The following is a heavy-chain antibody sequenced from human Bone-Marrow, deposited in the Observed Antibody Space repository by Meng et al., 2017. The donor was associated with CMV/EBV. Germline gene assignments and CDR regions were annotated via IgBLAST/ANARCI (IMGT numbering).Heavy chain of an antibody. Sequence: GGSLRLSCAASGLRFGDFAISWVRQAPGKGLEWISLIRSKPYGGTPEYAASVRGRFTTSRDDSKSIVYLQMNTLTSEDTAVYYFTSALVPAARRQFDYWGQGKLVTVYS. CDR1: GLRFGDFA. CDR2: IRSKPYGGTP. D-gene: IGHD2-2*01. CDR3: TSALVPAARRQFDY. J-gene: IGHJ4*02. V-gene: IGHV3-49*04.